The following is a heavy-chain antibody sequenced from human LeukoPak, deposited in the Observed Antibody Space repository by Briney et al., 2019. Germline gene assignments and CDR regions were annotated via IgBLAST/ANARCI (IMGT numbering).Heavy chain of an antibody. J-gene: IGHJ4*02. CDR2: IRQDGSGQ. V-gene: IGHV3-7*01. CDR1: GFTLSSYE. Sequence: GGSLRLSCTVSGFTLSSYEMSWVRQAPGKGLEWVANIRQDGSGQFYADSVKGRFTISRDNAKNSLYLQMDSLRVEDTAVYYCGRWLYSSGWAIDYWGQGTLVTVSS. D-gene: IGHD6-19*01. CDR3: GRWLYSSGWAIDY.